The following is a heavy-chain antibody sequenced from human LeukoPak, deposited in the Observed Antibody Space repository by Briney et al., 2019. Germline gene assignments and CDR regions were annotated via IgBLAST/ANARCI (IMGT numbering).Heavy chain of an antibody. Sequence: GGSLRLSCAASGFTFTSYAMSWVRQAPGKGLEWVSVIYSGGSTYYADSVKGRFTISRDNSKNTLYLQMNSLRAEDTAVYYCARETSDAYGSGSAFDYWGQGTLVTVSS. J-gene: IGHJ4*02. CDR2: IYSGGST. V-gene: IGHV3-53*01. CDR3: ARETSDAYGSGSAFDY. CDR1: GFTFTSYA. D-gene: IGHD3-10*01.